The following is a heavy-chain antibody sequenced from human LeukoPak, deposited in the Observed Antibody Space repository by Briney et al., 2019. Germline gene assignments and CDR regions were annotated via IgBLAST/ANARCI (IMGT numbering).Heavy chain of an antibody. CDR3: ARGSYSLLGNWFDP. CDR1: GGSISSYY. D-gene: IGHD5-12*01. J-gene: IGHJ5*02. CDR2: IYYSGST. V-gene: IGHV4-59*01. Sequence: SETLPLTCTVSGGSISSYYWSWIRQPPGKGLEWIGYIYYSGSTNYNPSLKSRVTISVDTSKNQFSLKLSSVTAADTAVYYCARGSYSLLGNWFDPWGQGTLVTVSS.